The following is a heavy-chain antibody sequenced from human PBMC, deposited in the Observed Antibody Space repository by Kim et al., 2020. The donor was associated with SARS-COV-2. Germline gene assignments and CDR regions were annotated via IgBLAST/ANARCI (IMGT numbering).Heavy chain of an antibody. CDR3: ARDKSHGGNSVGFDY. V-gene: IGHV4-31*02. J-gene: IGHJ4*02. D-gene: IGHD2-21*02. Sequence: PSLKRRVNISVDTHKNQFPLKLSSVPAADTAVYYCARDKSHGGNSVGFDYWGQGTLVTVSS.